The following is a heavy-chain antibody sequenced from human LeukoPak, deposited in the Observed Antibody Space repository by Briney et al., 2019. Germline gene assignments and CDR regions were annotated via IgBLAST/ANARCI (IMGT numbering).Heavy chain of an antibody. Sequence: GESLKISRKGSGYSFTGYWIAWVRQMPGKGLEWMGIIYPGDSDTRYNPSFQGQVTISADKSISTAYLQWSSLKASDTAMYYCARHQGVTNFDYWGQGTLVTVSS. CDR3: ARHQGVTNFDY. J-gene: IGHJ4*02. V-gene: IGHV5-51*01. CDR2: IYPGDSDT. D-gene: IGHD2-21*02. CDR1: GYSFTGYW.